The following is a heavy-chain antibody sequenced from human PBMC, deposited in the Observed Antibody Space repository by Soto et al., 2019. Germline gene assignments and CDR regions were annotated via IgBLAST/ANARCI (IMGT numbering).Heavy chain of an antibody. J-gene: IGHJ6*02. D-gene: IGHD3-16*01. V-gene: IGHV3-66*01. CDR1: EFTVSSNY. Sequence: PGGSLRLSCAASEFTVSSNYMNWVRQAPGKGLECVSTIYSGGSTYYADSVKGRFTISRDDSKNSLYLQMNSLKTEDTAVYYCARVGGLPGAYXXGMDXXGQGTTVTVSS. CDR2: IYSGGST. CDR3: ARVGGLPGAYXXGMDX.